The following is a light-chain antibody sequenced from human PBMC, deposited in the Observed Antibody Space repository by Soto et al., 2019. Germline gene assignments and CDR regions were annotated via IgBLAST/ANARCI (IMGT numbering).Light chain of an antibody. CDR2: DAS. CDR3: QQRSNWPLT. J-gene: IGKJ4*01. CDR1: QSVSSY. V-gene: IGKV3-11*01. Sequence: EIVLTQSPATLSLSPGARATLSCRTSQSVSSYLAWYQQKPGQAPRLLIYDASNRATGIPARFSGSGTGTDFTLSITSLEPEDVAVYYCQQRSNWPLTFGGGTEVEIK.